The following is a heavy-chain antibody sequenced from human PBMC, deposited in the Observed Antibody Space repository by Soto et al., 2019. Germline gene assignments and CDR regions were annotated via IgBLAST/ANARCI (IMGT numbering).Heavy chain of an antibody. CDR3: ARAYSSSWYFGFDP. Sequence: ASVKVSCKASGYTFTSYDINWVRQATGQGLEWMGWMNPNSGNTGYAQKFQGRVTMTRNTSISTAYMELSSLRSDDTAVYYCARAYSSSWYFGFDPWGQGTLVTVSS. J-gene: IGHJ5*02. D-gene: IGHD6-13*01. V-gene: IGHV1-8*01. CDR1: GYTFTSYD. CDR2: MNPNSGNT.